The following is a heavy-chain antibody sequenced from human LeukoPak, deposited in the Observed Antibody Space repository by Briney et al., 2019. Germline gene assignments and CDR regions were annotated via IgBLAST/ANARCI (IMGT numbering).Heavy chain of an antibody. CDR3: ASFFNPLRSGYSH. Sequence: SETLSLTCAVYGGSFSDYYWSWIRQPPGKGLEWIGEINHSGGTNYNPSLKSRVTISVDTSKNQFSLKLSSVTAADTAVYYCASFFNPLRSGYSHWGQGTLVTVSS. D-gene: IGHD5-18*01. CDR2: INHSGGT. CDR1: GGSFSDYY. V-gene: IGHV4-34*01. J-gene: IGHJ4*02.